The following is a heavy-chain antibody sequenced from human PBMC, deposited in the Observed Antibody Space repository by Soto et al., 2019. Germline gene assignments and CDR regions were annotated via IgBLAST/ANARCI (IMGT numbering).Heavy chain of an antibody. D-gene: IGHD2-2*02. V-gene: IGHV3-23*01. CDR3: AKTRSIFQLLYRTFDY. J-gene: IGHJ4*02. Sequence: GGSLRLSCAASGFTFSNYAMNWVRQAPGKGLEWVSAISTSGENAYYADSVRGRFTISKDNSKNTLYLQMNNLRAEDSAVYYCAKTRSIFQLLYRTFDYWGQGTLVTVSS. CDR1: GFTFSNYA. CDR2: ISTSGENA.